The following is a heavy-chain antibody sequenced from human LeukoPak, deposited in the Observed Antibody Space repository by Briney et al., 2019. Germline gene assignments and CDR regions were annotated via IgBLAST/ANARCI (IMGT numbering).Heavy chain of an antibody. CDR2: ISGSGGST. Sequence: GGSLRLSCAASGFTFSGYGMSWVRQAPGKGLKWVSAISGSGGSTYYADSVKGRFTISRDNAKNSLYLQMNSLRAEDTAVYYCARGPGYSYDNWGQGTLVTVSS. V-gene: IGHV3-23*01. J-gene: IGHJ4*02. CDR3: ARGPGYSYDN. CDR1: GFTFSGYG. D-gene: IGHD5-18*01.